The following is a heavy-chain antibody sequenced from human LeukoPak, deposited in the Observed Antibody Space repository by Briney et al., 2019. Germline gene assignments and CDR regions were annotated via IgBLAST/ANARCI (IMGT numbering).Heavy chain of an antibody. Sequence: PSETLSLTCTVSGGSISGYYWSWIRQPPGKELEWIAYIYYSGSTDYNPSLKSRVTISVHTSKNQFSLKLTSVTAADTAVYYCARARQLALFDFWGQGTLVTVSS. D-gene: IGHD6-13*01. CDR2: IYYSGST. V-gene: IGHV4-59*08. CDR1: GGSISGYY. CDR3: ARARQLALFDF. J-gene: IGHJ4*02.